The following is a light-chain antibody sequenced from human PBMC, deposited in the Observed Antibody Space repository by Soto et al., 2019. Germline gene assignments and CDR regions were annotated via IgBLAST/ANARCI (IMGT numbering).Light chain of an antibody. CDR1: QRVGSF. CDR2: DTS. CDR3: QQRSNFFS. V-gene: IGKV3-11*01. J-gene: IGKJ3*01. Sequence: EIVLTQSPVTLSVSPGESATLSCRASQRVGSFLAWYRQRPGQAPRLLIYDTSKRATGIPARFSGSGFGTVFTLTISSLEPEDFAVYYCQQRSNFFSFGPGTKVDIK.